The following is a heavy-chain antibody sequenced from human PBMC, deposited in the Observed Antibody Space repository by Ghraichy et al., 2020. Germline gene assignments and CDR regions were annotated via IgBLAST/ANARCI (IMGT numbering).Heavy chain of an antibody. CDR3: TKHQGDYDFIWGSQSPPGAFDI. Sequence: GGSLRLSCGASVFTFSDYAMNWVRQAPGQGLEWVSSISGSGGTTYYADSVKGRFTISRDNSKSTLYLQMNSLRVEDTAIYFCTKHQGDYDFIWGSQSPPGAFDIWGQGTMVTVSS. D-gene: IGHD3-16*01. CDR2: ISGSGGTT. V-gene: IGHV3-23*01. CDR1: VFTFSDYA. J-gene: IGHJ3*02.